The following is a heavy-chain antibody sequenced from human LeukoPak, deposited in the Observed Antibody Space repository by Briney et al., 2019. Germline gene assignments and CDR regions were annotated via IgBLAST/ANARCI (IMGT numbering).Heavy chain of an antibody. CDR1: GFTFSSYA. CDR3: AKGPLFYDILTGYYPSYFDY. V-gene: IGHV3-23*01. Sequence: GGSLRLSCAASGFTFSSYAMSWVRQAPGKGLEWVSAISGSGGSKYYADSVKGRFTISRDNSKNTLYLQMNSLRAEDTAVYYCAKGPLFYDILTGYYPSYFDYWGQGTLVTVSS. CDR2: ISGSGGSK. D-gene: IGHD3-9*01. J-gene: IGHJ4*02.